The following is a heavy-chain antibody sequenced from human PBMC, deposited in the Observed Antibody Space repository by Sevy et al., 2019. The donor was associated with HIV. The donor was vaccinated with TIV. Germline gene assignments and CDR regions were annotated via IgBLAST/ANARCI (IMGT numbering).Heavy chain of an antibody. CDR2: FNYRGST. CDR1: GDSISSTSYY. J-gene: IGHJ4*02. V-gene: IGHV4-39*01. CDR3: ARGGHYYGSGSYFPFDY. Sequence: SETLSLTCTVSGDSISSTSYYWGWIRQPPGKGLEWIGSFNYRGSTYYNPSLRSRVTMSVDTSKNQFSLKLNSVTPADTAVYYCARGGHYYGSGSYFPFDYWGQGTLVTVSS. D-gene: IGHD3-10*01.